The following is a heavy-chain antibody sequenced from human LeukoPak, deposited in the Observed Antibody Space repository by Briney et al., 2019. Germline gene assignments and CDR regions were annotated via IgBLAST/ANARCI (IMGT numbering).Heavy chain of an antibody. CDR1: GYTFTGYY. Sequence: ASVKVSCKASGYTFTGYYMHWVRRAPGQGLEWMGWINPNSGGTNYAQKFQGRVTMTRDTSISTAYMELSRLRSDDTAVYYCARVFRQWLVRNAFDIWGQGTMVTVSS. J-gene: IGHJ3*02. CDR2: INPNSGGT. CDR3: ARVFRQWLVRNAFDI. V-gene: IGHV1-2*02. D-gene: IGHD6-19*01.